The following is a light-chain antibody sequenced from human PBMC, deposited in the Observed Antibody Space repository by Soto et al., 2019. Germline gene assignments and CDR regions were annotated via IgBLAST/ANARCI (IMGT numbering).Light chain of an antibody. J-gene: IGKJ1*01. Sequence: EIVMTQSPATLTVSPGERATLSCRASQSVNIYLAWYQQKPGQAPRLLIYGASTKATGIPDRFSGSGSGTDFTLTVSRLEPEDFAVYYCQQYNSSPRTFGQGTKVDIK. V-gene: IGKV3D-15*01. CDR3: QQYNSSPRT. CDR1: QSVNIY. CDR2: GAS.